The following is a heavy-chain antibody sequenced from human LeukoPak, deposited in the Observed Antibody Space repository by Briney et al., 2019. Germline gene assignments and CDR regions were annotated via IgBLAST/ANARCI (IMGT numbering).Heavy chain of an antibody. V-gene: IGHV4-30-4*08. D-gene: IGHD3-16*02. J-gene: IGHJ5*02. Sequence: SQTLSLTCTVSGGSISSGDYYWSWIRQPPGKGLEWIGYIYYSGSTYYNPPVKSRVTLSVDTAKNQFSLKLSSVTAADTAVYYCARDDYVWGSYRYTYHWGQGTLVTVSS. CDR1: GGSISSGDYY. CDR3: ARDDYVWGSYRYTYH. CDR2: IYYSGST.